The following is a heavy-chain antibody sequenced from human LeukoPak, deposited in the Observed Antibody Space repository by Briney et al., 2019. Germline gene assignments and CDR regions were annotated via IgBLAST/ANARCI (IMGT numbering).Heavy chain of an antibody. V-gene: IGHV4-34*01. Sequence: PSETLSLTCAVYVVSFSGYYWSWIRQPPGNRLEWIGEINHSGRTNYNPSLKSRVTISVDTSKNQFSLKLNSVPAADTAVYYCARGKQWRYSFDYWGQGTLVTVSS. J-gene: IGHJ4*02. CDR3: ARGKQWRYSFDY. CDR1: VVSFSGYY. CDR2: INHSGRT. D-gene: IGHD6-19*01.